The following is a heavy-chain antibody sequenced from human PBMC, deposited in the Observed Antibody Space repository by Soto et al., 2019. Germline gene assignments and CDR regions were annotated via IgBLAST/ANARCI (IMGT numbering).Heavy chain of an antibody. Sequence: GASVKVSCKASGYTFTGYYMHWVRQAPGQGLEWMGWISANNGNTNYAQKLQGRVTMTTDTSTSTAYMELRSLRSDDTAVYYCARNTDSGSYYDFWSGYYTGYWFDPWGQGTLVTVSS. CDR2: ISANNGNT. V-gene: IGHV1-18*04. CDR3: ARNTDSGSYYDFWSGYYTGYWFDP. D-gene: IGHD3-3*01. CDR1: GYTFTGYY. J-gene: IGHJ5*02.